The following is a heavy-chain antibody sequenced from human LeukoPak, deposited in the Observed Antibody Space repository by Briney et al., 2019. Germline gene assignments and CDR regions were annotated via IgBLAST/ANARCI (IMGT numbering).Heavy chain of an antibody. CDR1: GFTFSSYG. D-gene: IGHD5-18*01. J-gene: IGHJ6*02. CDR3: AKVGYSDQGPVYYYGMDV. CDR2: ISYDGSNK. V-gene: IGHV3-30*18. Sequence: GGSLRLSCAASGFTFSSYGMHWVRQAPGKGLEWVAVISYDGSNKYYADSVKGRFTISRDNSKNTLYLQMNSLRAEDTAVYYCAKVGYSDQGPVYYYGMDVWGQGTTVTVSS.